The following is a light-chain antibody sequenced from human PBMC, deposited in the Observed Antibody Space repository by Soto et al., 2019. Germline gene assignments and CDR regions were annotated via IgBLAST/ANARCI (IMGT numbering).Light chain of an antibody. J-gene: IGKJ2*01. CDR3: QHRSNWPRT. V-gene: IGKV3-11*01. CDR1: QSVSRY. CDR2: DAS. Sequence: EIVLTQSPATLSSSPGDTATLSCSASQSVSRYLAWYQQKPGQAPRLLIYDASNRATGIPARCSGSGSGTDFNLTSGSLEPEDFAVYYCQHRSNWPRTFGQGTKVEIK.